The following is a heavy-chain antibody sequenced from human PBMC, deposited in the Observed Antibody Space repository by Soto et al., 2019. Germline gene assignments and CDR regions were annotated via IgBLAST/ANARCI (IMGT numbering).Heavy chain of an antibody. CDR1: GGTFSSYA. D-gene: IGHD4-17*01. CDR2: LIPIFGTA. V-gene: IGHV1-69*06. Sequence: QVQLVQSGAEVKKPGSSVKVSCKASGGTFSSYAISWVRQAPGQGLEWMGGLIPIFGTANYAQKFQGRVTITADKSTSTAYMELSSLRAEDTAVYYCARASFRRKTTVPYYFDYWGQGTLVTVSS. J-gene: IGHJ4*02. CDR3: ARASFRRKTTVPYYFDY.